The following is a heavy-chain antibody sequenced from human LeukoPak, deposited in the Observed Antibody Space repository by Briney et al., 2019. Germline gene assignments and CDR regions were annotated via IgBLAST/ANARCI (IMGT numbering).Heavy chain of an antibody. V-gene: IGHV3-48*03. Sequence: PGDSLRLSRAASGVTFSISEVNSARQPRGKGLEWVSYIRRSGPPIHYADSVKGRFNISRENAKNSLFLKMNSLRAEDTAVYYCAREKTACGGDCYDSWGQGTLVTVSS. D-gene: IGHD2-21*01. J-gene: IGHJ4*02. CDR3: AREKTACGGDCYDS. CDR2: IRRSGPPI. CDR1: GVTFSISE.